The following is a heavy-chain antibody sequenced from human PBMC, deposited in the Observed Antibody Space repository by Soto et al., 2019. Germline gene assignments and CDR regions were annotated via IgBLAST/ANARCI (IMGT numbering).Heavy chain of an antibody. J-gene: IGHJ4*02. D-gene: IGHD2-2*01. Sequence: SETLSLTCTVSGGSISSGGYYWSWIRQHPGRGLEWIGYIYYSGSTYYNPSLKSRVTISVDTSKNQFSLKLSSVTAADTAVYYCARYCSSTSCYTPNFDYWGQGTPVTVSS. CDR3: ARYCSSTSCYTPNFDY. CDR1: GGSISSGGYY. CDR2: IYYSGST. V-gene: IGHV4-31*03.